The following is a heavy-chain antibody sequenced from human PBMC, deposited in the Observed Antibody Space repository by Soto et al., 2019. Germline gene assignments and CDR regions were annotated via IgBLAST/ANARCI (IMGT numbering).Heavy chain of an antibody. J-gene: IGHJ5*02. D-gene: IGHD3-9*01. Sequence: WSWIRQHPGKGLEWIGYIYYSGSTYYNPSLKSRVTISVDTSKNQFSLKLSSVTAADTAVYYCAGVLRYFDWLFQGWFDPWGQGTLVTVSS. CDR2: IYYSGST. CDR3: AGVLRYFDWLFQGWFDP. V-gene: IGHV4-31*02.